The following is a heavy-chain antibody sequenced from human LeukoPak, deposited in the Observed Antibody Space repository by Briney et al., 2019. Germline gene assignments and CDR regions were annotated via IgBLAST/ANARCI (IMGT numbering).Heavy chain of an antibody. Sequence: TSETLSLTCAVYGGSFSGYYWSWIRQGPGKGLEWVSVMYSGGSTYYAESVKGRFTISRDNSKNTLYLQMNSLRAEDTAVYYCARDLHYTGDGVFDSWGQGTLVTVSS. V-gene: IGHV3-66*01. CDR2: MYSGGST. D-gene: IGHD3-3*01. J-gene: IGHJ4*02. CDR1: GGSFSGYY. CDR3: ARDLHYTGDGVFDS.